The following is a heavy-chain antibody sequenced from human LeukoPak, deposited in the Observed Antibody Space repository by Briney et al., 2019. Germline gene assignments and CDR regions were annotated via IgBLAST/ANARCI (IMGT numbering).Heavy chain of an antibody. J-gene: IGHJ3*02. CDR2: ISAYYGNT. D-gene: IGHD2-21*02. CDR1: GYTFTSYG. Sequence: ASVKVSCKASGYTFTSYGISWVRQAPGQGLEWMGWISAYYGNTNYAQKLQGRVTMTTDTSTSTAYMELRSLRSDDTAVYYCARDLIVVVTADDAFDIWGQGTMVTVSS. CDR3: ARDLIVVVTADDAFDI. V-gene: IGHV1-18*01.